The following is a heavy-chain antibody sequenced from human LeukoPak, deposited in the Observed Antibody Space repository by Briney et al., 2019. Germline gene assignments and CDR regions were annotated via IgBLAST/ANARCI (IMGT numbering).Heavy chain of an antibody. V-gene: IGHV4-59*01. D-gene: IGHD3-22*01. CDR1: GGSTSSYY. CDR2: IYYSGST. Sequence: SETLSLTCTVSGGSTSSYYWSWIRQPPGKGLEWIGYIYYSGSTNYNPSLKSRVTISVDTSKNQFSLKLSSVTAADTAVYYCARVTSYYDSSGYQFYFDYWGQGTLVTVSS. J-gene: IGHJ4*02. CDR3: ARVTSYYDSSGYQFYFDY.